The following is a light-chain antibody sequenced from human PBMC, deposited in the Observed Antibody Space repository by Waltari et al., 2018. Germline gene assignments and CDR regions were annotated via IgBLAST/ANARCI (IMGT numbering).Light chain of an antibody. CDR1: QSVSSSY. CDR3: QQYGSSLYT. V-gene: IGKV3-20*01. Sequence: TVLTHSPGTLSLSPGEGATLPCRASQSVSSSYLAWYQQKPGQAPRLLIYGASSRATGIPDRFSGSGSGTDFTLTISRLEPEDFAVYYCQQYGSSLYTFGQGTKLEI. CDR2: GAS. J-gene: IGKJ2*01.